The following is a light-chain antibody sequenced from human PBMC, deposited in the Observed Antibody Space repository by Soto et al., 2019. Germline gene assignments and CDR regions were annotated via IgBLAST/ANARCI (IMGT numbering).Light chain of an antibody. CDR1: QSISSW. Sequence: DIQMTQSPSTLSASVGDRVTMTCRASQSISSWLAWHQQKAGKAPKLLIYKASSLESGVPSRFSGSGSGTEFTLTISSLQPDDFATYYCQQYSSYSAYTFGQGTKVDIK. CDR3: QQYSSYSAYT. CDR2: KAS. J-gene: IGKJ2*01. V-gene: IGKV1-5*03.